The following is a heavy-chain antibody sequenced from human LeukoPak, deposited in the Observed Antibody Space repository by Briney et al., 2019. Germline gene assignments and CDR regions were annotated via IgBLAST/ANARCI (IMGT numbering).Heavy chain of an antibody. CDR2: FDPEYGET. CDR3: ATLLGATPYYFDY. D-gene: IGHD1-26*01. J-gene: IGHJ4*02. CDR1: GYTLTELS. Sequence: ASVKVSCKVSGYTLTELSMHWVRQAPGKGLEWMGGFDPEYGETIYAQKFQGRVTMTEDTSTDTAYMELSSLRSEDTAVYYCATLLGATPYYFDYWGQGTLVTVSS. V-gene: IGHV1-24*01.